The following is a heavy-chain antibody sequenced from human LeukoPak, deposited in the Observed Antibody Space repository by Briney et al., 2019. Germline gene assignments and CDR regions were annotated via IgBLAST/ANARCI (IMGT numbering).Heavy chain of an antibody. CDR2: INSDGSST. CDR1: GFTFSSYR. D-gene: IGHD6-6*01. CDR3: AKRVPYSSSSVYFDS. J-gene: IGHJ4*02. V-gene: IGHV3-74*01. Sequence: GGSLRLSCAASGFTFSSYRMHWVRQAPGKGLVWVSRINSDGSSTSYADSVKGRFTISKDNSKNTLFLQMNSLRAEDTAVYYCAKRVPYSSSSVYFDSWGQGTLVTVSS.